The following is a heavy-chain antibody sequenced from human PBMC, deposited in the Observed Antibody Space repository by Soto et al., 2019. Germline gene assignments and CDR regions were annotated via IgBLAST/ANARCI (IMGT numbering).Heavy chain of an antibody. Sequence: EVQLVESGGGLVQTGESLRLSCAASGFSFNNYYMHWVRQAPGTGLVWVSRINGEGTITSYADSVKGRFTISRDNAKNTLYLQMNSLRAEDAAVYYCTRGGAVAAVDIWVQGTMVTVSS. V-gene: IGHV3-74*01. CDR1: GFSFNNYY. CDR3: TRGGAVAAVDI. CDR2: INGEGTIT. J-gene: IGHJ3*02. D-gene: IGHD6-19*01.